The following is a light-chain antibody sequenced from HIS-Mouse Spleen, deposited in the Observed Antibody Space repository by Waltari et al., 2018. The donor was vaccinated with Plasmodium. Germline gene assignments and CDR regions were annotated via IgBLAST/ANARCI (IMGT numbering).Light chain of an antibody. V-gene: IGLV3-10*01. Sequence: SYELTQPPSVSVSPGQTARITCSGDALTKHNAYWYQQKSGQAPVLVIYEDSKRPSGIPERFSGSSSGTMATLTISGAQVEDEADYSCYSTDSSGNHRVFGGGTKLTVL. J-gene: IGLJ3*02. CDR3: YSTDSSGNHRV. CDR1: ALTKHN. CDR2: EDS.